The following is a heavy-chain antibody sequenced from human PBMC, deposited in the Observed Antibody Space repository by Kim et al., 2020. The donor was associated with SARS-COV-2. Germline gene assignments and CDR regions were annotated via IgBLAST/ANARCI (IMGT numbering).Heavy chain of an antibody. CDR2: IYHSGSF. CDR1: GYSISSGYY. D-gene: IGHD3-22*01. V-gene: IGHV4-38-2*02. J-gene: IGHJ4*02. Sequence: SETLSLTCSVSGYSISSGYYWGWIRQPPGKGLEWIGSIYHSGSFYYNPSLKSRITISGDTSKNQFSLKLSSVTAEDTAVYYCAGDIGQDQYDSNGYYGGFDYWGQRTLVTVSS. CDR3: AGDIGQDQYDSNGYYGGFDY.